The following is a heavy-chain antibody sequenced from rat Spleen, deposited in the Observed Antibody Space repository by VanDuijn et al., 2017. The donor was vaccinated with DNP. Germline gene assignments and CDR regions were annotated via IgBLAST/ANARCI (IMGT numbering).Heavy chain of an antibody. J-gene: IGHJ2*01. CDR3: TTLNSGTYDS. V-gene: IGHV5-17*01. CDR2: ITYDGSRT. D-gene: IGHD1-3*01. Sequence: EVQLVESGGGLVQPGRSLKFSCAASGFTFSGYAMAWVRQAPKKGLEWVATITYDGSRTYYRDSVKGRFTISRDNAKSSLYLHMDSLRSEDTATYYCTTLNSGTYDSWGQGVMVTVSS. CDR1: GFTFSGYA.